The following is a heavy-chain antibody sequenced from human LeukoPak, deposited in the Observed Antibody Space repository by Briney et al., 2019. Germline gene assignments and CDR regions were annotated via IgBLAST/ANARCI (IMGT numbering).Heavy chain of an antibody. D-gene: IGHD3-10*01. CDR3: AREAGRWLQSVY. J-gene: IGHJ4*02. V-gene: IGHV3-21*01. CDR2: ISSSSSYI. CDR1: GFTFSSYS. Sequence: GGSLRLSCAASGFTFSSYSMNWVRQAPGKGLEWVSSISSSSSYIYYADSVKGRFTISRDNAKNSLYLQMNSLRAEDTAVCYCAREAGRWLQSVYWGQGTLVTVSS.